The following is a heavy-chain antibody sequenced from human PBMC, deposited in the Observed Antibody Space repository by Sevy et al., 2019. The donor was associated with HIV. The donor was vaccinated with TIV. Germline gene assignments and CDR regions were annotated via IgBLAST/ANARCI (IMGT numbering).Heavy chain of an antibody. D-gene: IGHD3-10*01. Sequence: GGSLRLSCSASGFSFSSCDMHWVRQAPGKGLEWVAFIWYDGSKKYYEDSVKGRFTISTDNSKNTLYLQINNLRAKESAVNYCSSDRVKQYYFGSEGGKYQYMDVWGQGSTVTVSS. CDR3: SSDRVKQYYFGSEGGKYQYMDV. CDR1: GFSFSSCD. CDR2: IWYDGSKK. J-gene: IGHJ6*02. V-gene: IGHV3-30*02.